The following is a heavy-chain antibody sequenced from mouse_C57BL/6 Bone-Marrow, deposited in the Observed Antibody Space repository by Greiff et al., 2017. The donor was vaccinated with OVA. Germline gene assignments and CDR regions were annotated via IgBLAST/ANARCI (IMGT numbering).Heavy chain of an antibody. V-gene: IGHV5-6*01. CDR3: ARGYYYAMDY. Sequence: EVQVVESGGDLVKPGGSLKLSCAASGFTFSSYGMSWVRQTPDKRLEWVSTISSGGSYTYYPDSVKGRFTISRDNAKITLYLQMSSLKSEDTAMYYCARGYYYAMDYWGQGASVTVSS. CDR2: ISSGGSYT. J-gene: IGHJ4*01. CDR1: GFTFSSYG.